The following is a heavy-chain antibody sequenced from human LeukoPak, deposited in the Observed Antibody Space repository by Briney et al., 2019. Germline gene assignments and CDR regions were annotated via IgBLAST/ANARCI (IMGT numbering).Heavy chain of an antibody. J-gene: IGHJ4*02. CDR1: GYTFTSYD. CDR3: ARDATSEWELLY. CDR2: MNPNSGNT. D-gene: IGHD1-26*01. V-gene: IGHV1-8*03. Sequence: ASVKVSCKASGYTFTSYDINWVRQATGQGLEWMGWMNPNSGNTGYAQKFQGRVTITRNTSISTAYMELSSLRSEDTAVYYCARDATSEWELLYWGQGTLVTVSS.